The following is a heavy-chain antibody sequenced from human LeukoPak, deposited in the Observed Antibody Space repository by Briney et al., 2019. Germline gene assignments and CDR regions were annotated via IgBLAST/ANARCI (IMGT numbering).Heavy chain of an antibody. CDR2: LHTGGKT. J-gene: IGHJ6*02. CDR3: ARGRCSSIICDVRVNGLNG. D-gene: IGHD2-2*01. CDR1: GFTFSNSD. Sequence: GGSLRLSCAASGFTFSNSDMHWVRQAPGKGLEWVSGLHTGGKTYYSGSVKGRFATFSENAKNYLYLQMSNLRAGDTAVYFYARGRCSSIICDVRVNGLNGWSQGTPVTVSS. V-gene: IGHV3-13*01.